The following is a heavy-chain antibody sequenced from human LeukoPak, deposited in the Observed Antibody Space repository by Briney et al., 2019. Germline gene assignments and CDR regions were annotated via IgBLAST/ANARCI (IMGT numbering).Heavy chain of an antibody. Sequence: ASVRVSRKASGYTLSIYGISWVRQAPGQGLEWMGWISPYNGKTNSAQKVQGRVTMTTDTSTSTAYMELRSLRSDDTAVYYCARVEKIAVGGRDYFDYWGQGTLVTVSS. CDR2: ISPYNGKT. CDR1: GYTLSIYG. CDR3: ARVEKIAVGGRDYFDY. V-gene: IGHV1-18*01. D-gene: IGHD6-19*01. J-gene: IGHJ4*02.